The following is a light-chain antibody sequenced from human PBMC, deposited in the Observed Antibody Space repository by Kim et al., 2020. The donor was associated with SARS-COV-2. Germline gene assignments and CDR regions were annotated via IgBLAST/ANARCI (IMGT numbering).Light chain of an antibody. V-gene: IGLV4-69*01. J-gene: IGLJ2*01. CDR2: FNSDGSH. Sequence: ASVNPTCTLSSGHSTCAIAWHQQQPDKGPRYLMKFNSDGSHSKGDGIPDRFSASSSGAEHSLTVSSLQSEDEADYYCQTWGTGIAVFGGGTKVTVL. CDR3: QTWGTGIAV. CDR1: SGHSTCA.